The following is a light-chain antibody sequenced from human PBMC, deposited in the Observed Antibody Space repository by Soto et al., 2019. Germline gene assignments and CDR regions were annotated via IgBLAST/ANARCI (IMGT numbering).Light chain of an antibody. J-gene: IGLJ3*02. CDR1: SGDIGGYDF. V-gene: IGLV2-11*01. CDR2: DVT. CDR3: CAYAGTSTLWL. Sequence: QSALTQPRSVSGSPGQSVTFSCTGTSGDIGGYDFVSWFQQHPGKAPKLILYDVTKRPSGVPDRFSGSKSGNTASLTISGLQSDDEAEYYCCAYAGTSTLWLFGGGTKLTVL.